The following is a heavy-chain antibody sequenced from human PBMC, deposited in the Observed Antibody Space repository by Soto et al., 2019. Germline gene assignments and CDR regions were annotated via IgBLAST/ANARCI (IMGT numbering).Heavy chain of an antibody. D-gene: IGHD1-26*01. J-gene: IGHJ4*02. CDR2: IRYDGTEK. Sequence: PVGSLRLSCAASGCIFSSFALHWVRQAPGKGLEWVAVIRYDGTEKYNGDSVKGRFTISRDNSKNTVYPEMTSLKAEDTAVYYCARDFTQVGPLEFWGQGTLVTLSS. CDR1: GCIFSSFA. V-gene: IGHV3-33*01. CDR3: ARDFTQVGPLEF.